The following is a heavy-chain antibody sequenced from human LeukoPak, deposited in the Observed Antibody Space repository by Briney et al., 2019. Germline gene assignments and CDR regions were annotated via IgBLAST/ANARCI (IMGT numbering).Heavy chain of an antibody. V-gene: IGHV4-30-2*01. CDR1: GGSISSGGYS. Sequence: SETLSLTCAVSGGSISSGGYSWSWIRQPPGKGLEWIGYIYHSGSTYYNPSLKSRVTISADRSKNQFSLKLSSVTAADTAVYYCARASRYYYGSGSYSLNYYYYGMDVWGQGTTVTVSS. CDR3: ARASRYYYGSGSYSLNYYYYGMDV. CDR2: IYHSGST. J-gene: IGHJ6*02. D-gene: IGHD3-10*01.